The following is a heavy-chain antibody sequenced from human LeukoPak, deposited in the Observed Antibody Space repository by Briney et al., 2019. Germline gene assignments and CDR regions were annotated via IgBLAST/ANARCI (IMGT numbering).Heavy chain of an antibody. Sequence: GASVKVSCKASGYTFHNYEIHWVRQATAQGLAWVGWMNPDSGDKPHPHKFQGRITMPRSTSITTAYMELSSLRSEDTAVYFCGRGLGTYDSSELTWPMISFWGQGAVVTVSS. CDR1: GYTFHNYE. D-gene: IGHD3-22*01. V-gene: IGHV1-8*01. J-gene: IGHJ4*02. CDR2: MNPDSGDK. CDR3: GRGLGTYDSSELTWPMISF.